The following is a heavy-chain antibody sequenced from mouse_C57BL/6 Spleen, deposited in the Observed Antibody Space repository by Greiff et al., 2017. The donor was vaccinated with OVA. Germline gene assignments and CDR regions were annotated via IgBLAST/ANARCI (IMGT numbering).Heavy chain of an antibody. CDR3: TGRGSYYFDY. J-gene: IGHJ2*01. V-gene: IGHV1-15*01. CDR1: GYTFTDYE. Sequence: VKLQESGAELVRPGASVTLSCKASGYTFTDYEMPWVKQTPVHGLEWIGAIDPETGGTAYNQKFKGKAILTADKSSSTAYMELRSLTSEDSAVYYCTGRGSYYFDYWGQGTTLTVSS. CDR2: IDPETGGT.